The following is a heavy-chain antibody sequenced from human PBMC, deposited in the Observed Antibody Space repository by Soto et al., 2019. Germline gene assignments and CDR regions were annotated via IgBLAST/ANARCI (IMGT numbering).Heavy chain of an antibody. V-gene: IGHV1-18*01. Sequence: ASVKVSCKASGYTFRSYGISWVRQAPGQGLEWMGWISGYNGNTHYSQKFQGKVTTTTDTSTSTAYMELRNLRSDDTAVYYCAKADSNYAGRFSYYYMDVWGTGTMVTVSS. J-gene: IGHJ6*03. CDR3: AKADSNYAGRFSYYYMDV. CDR2: ISGYNGNT. D-gene: IGHD4-4*01. CDR1: GYTFRSYG.